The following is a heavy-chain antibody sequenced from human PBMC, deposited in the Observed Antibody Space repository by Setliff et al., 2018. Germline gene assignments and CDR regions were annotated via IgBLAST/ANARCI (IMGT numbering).Heavy chain of an antibody. CDR3: ARDVFDFRTGQAGP. Sequence: LRLSCAASGFTFSSLWMSWVRQAPGRGLEWVANINQDGSAQYYVDSVRGRFTISRDNAKNSLYLQMNSLRAEDTAVYYCARDVFDFRTGQAGPWGQGTLVTVSS. J-gene: IGHJ5*02. CDR1: GFTFSSLW. V-gene: IGHV3-7*01. CDR2: INQDGSAQ. D-gene: IGHD3-3*01.